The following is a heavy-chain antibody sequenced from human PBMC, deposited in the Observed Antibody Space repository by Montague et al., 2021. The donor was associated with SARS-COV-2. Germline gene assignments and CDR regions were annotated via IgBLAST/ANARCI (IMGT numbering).Heavy chain of an antibody. CDR3: ARAGYSSSWYGARNWFDP. J-gene: IGHJ5*02. CDR2: INHSGST. CDR1: GGSFSGYY. D-gene: IGHD6-13*01. V-gene: IGHV4-34*01. Sequence: SETLSLTCAVYGGSFSGYYRSWIRQPPGKGLEWIGEINHSGSTNYNPPLESRVTISVDTSKNQFSLKLSSVTAADTAVYYCARAGYSSSWYGARNWFDPWGQGTLVTVSS.